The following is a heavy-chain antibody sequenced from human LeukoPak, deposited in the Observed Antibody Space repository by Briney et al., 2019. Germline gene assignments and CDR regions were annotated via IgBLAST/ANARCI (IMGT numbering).Heavy chain of an antibody. CDR2: IIPIFGTA. V-gene: IGHV1-69*05. J-gene: IGHJ5*02. D-gene: IGHD1-26*01. CDR3: ARGGPRLGVKWWFDT. Sequence: SVKVSCKASGGTFSSYAISWVRHAPGQGLEWMGGIIPIFGTANYAQKFQGRVTITTDESTSTAYMELSSLRSEDTAVYYCARGGPRLGVKWWFDTWGQGTLVTVSS. CDR1: GGTFSSYA.